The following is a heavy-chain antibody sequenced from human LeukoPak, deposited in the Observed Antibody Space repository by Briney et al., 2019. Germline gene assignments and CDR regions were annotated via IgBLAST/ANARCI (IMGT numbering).Heavy chain of an antibody. CDR2: IYDSGTT. V-gene: IGHV4-59*12. Sequence: PSETLSLTCTVSGASINNYYWSWIRQHPGKGLEWIGYIYDSGTTYYSPALQSRVTISVDKSDNKFSLKLRSLTAADTAVYYCARGGDRRGFDYRGQGTLVIVSS. CDR1: GASINNYY. CDR3: ARGGDRRGFDY. D-gene: IGHD1-14*01. J-gene: IGHJ4*02.